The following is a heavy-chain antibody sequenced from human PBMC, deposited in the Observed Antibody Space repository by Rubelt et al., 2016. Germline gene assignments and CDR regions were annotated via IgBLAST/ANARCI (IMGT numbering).Heavy chain of an antibody. CDR3: ARVPSSICAFDI. D-gene: IGHD5/OR15-5a*01. V-gene: IGHV4-34*01. J-gene: IGHJ3*02. Sequence: QVQLQQWGAGLLKPSETLSLTCAVYGGSFSGYYWSWIRQPPGKGLEWIGEINHSGSTNYNPSLKSRVTIPVDTTKNRFSLKLSSVTAADTAGYYCARVPSSICAFDIWGQGTMVTVSS. CDR1: GGSFSGYY. CDR2: INHSGST.